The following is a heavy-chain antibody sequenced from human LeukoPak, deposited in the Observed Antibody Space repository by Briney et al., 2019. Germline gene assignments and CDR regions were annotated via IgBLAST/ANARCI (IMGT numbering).Heavy chain of an antibody. CDR3: ARETSTEVEMATMYGMDV. CDR2: IYYSGST. V-gene: IGHV4-31*03. Sequence: IPSETLSLTCTVSGGSISSGDYYWSWIRQHPGKGLEWIGYIYYSGSTYYNPSLKSRVTISVDTSKNQFSLKLSSVTAADTAVYYCARETSTEVEMATMYGMDVWGQGTTVTVSS. D-gene: IGHD5-24*01. J-gene: IGHJ6*02. CDR1: GGSISSGDYY.